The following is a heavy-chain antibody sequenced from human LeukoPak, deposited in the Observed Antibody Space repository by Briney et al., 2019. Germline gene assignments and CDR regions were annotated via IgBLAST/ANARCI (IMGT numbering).Heavy chain of an antibody. Sequence: GGSRRLSCAASGFSVSINYMNWVRQAPGKGLEWVSVIFSGGTTYYADSVKGRFTISRDTSKNMLYLQMTSVRVDDTAVYYCARGKTSTHYPAPFGFDYWGQGTLVTVSS. V-gene: IGHV3-53*01. CDR1: GFSVSINY. J-gene: IGHJ4*02. D-gene: IGHD2/OR15-2a*01. CDR3: ARGKTSTHYPAPFGFDY. CDR2: IFSGGTT.